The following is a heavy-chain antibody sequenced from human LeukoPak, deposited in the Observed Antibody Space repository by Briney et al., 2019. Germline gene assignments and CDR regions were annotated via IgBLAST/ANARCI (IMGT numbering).Heavy chain of an antibody. J-gene: IGHJ4*02. D-gene: IGHD4-23*01. Sequence: GKSLRLSCKASGPYIQDYAMHWVRQAPGKGLEWVSGIFGNRKRVDYADSVKGRFTVSRDNAKNSLYLQMNNLTLEDTALYYCIKETSAGGLDYWGQGTLVTVSS. CDR1: GPYIQDYA. CDR2: IFGNRKRV. CDR3: IKETSAGGLDY. V-gene: IGHV3-9*01.